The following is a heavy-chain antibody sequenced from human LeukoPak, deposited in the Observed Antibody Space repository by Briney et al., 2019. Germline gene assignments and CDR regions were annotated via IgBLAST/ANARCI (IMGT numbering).Heavy chain of an antibody. CDR1: GGSISSYY. CDR3: ARPSSGSYSYAFDI. J-gene: IGHJ3*02. V-gene: IGHV4-59*08. Sequence: PSETLSLTCTVSGGSISSYYWSWIRQPPGKGLEWIGYIYYSGSTNYNPSLKSRVTISVDTSKNQFSLKLSSVTAADTAVYYCARPSSGSYSYAFDIWGPGTMVTVSS. CDR2: IYYSGST. D-gene: IGHD3-10*01.